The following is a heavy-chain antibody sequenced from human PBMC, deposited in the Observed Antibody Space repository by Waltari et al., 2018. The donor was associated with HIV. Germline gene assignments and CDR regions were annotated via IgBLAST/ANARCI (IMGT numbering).Heavy chain of an antibody. CDR3: AATYSSSSSWLDP. CDR2: MYDSGST. D-gene: IGHD6-6*01. J-gene: IGHJ5*02. V-gene: IGHV4-59*03. CDR1: GGFITSYY. Sequence: QVQLQESGPGLVKPSETLSLTCTVSGGFITSYYWSWIGQPPGKGLEWIGYMYDSGSTNYNPSLKSRVTKAVDTSKNQFSLKLSSGTAADTAVYYCAATYSSSSSWLDPWGQGTQVTVSS.